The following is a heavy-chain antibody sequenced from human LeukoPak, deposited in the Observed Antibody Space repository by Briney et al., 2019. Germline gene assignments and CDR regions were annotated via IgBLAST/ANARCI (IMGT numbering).Heavy chain of an antibody. CDR3: ARPGRPYTGYDSSGYYYPN. J-gene: IGHJ4*02. Sequence: SVKVSCKASGGTFSSYAISWVRQAPGQGLEWMGGIIPIFGTANYAQKFQGRVTITADESTSTAYMELSSLRSGDTAVYHCARPGRPYTGYDSSGYYYPNWGQGTLVTVSS. V-gene: IGHV1-69*13. CDR1: GGTFSSYA. CDR2: IIPIFGTA. D-gene: IGHD3-22*01.